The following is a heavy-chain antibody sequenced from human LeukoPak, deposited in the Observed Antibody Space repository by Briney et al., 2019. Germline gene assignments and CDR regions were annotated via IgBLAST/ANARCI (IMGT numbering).Heavy chain of an antibody. J-gene: IGHJ3*02. D-gene: IGHD2-21*01. CDR1: GGSFSGYY. Sequence: PSETLSLTCAVYGGSFSGYYWSWIRQPPGKGLEWIGEINHSGSTNYNPSLKSRVTISVDTSKNQFSLKLSSVTAADTAVYYCAVNARGDDAFDIWGQGTMVTVSS. V-gene: IGHV4-34*01. CDR3: AVNARGDDAFDI. CDR2: INHSGST.